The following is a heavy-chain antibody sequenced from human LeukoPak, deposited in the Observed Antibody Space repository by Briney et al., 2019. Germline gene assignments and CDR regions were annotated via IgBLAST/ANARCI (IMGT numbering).Heavy chain of an antibody. Sequence: GGSLRLFCAASGFTFSSYAMSWVRQAPGKGLEWVSSISSSSSYIYYADSVKGRFTISRDNAKNSLYLQMNSLRAEDTAVYYCARGPPYSSSWPKTYGMDVWGQGTTVTVSS. J-gene: IGHJ6*02. D-gene: IGHD6-13*01. CDR3: ARGPPYSSSWPKTYGMDV. CDR1: GFTFSSYA. CDR2: ISSSSSYI. V-gene: IGHV3-21*01.